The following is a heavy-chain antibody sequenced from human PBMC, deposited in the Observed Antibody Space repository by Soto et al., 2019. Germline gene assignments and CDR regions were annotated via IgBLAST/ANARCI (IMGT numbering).Heavy chain of an antibody. D-gene: IGHD4-17*01. J-gene: IGHJ3*02. V-gene: IGHV3-13*01. CDR1: GFTFSSYD. CDR3: ARAEVDYGDYEASRGYAFDI. Sequence: GESLKISCAASGFTFSSYDMHWVRQATGKGLEWVSAIGTAGDTYYPGSVKGRFTISRENAKNSLYLQMNSLRAGDTAVYYCARAEVDYGDYEASRGYAFDIWGQGTMVTVSS. CDR2: IGTAGDT.